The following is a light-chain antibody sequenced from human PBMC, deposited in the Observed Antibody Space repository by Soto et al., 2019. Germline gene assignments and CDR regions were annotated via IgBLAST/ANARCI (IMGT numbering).Light chain of an antibody. CDR1: QHIANY. Sequence: EIVLTQSPATLSLPPGERATLSCRASQHIANYLVWYQQKPGQVPRLLIYDASKRATGIPGRFSGSGSGTDFTLTISSLEPEDFAVYYCQQRSNSYTFGQGTKLEIK. CDR2: DAS. V-gene: IGKV3-11*01. CDR3: QQRSNSYT. J-gene: IGKJ2*01.